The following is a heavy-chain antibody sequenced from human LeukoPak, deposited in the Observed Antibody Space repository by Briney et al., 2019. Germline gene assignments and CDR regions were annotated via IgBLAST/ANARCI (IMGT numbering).Heavy chain of an antibody. D-gene: IGHD6-13*01. CDR2: IWYDGSNK. Sequence: PGGSLRLSYAASGFTFSSYGMHWVRQAPGKGLEWVAVIWYDGSNKYYADSVKGRFTISRDNSKNTLYLQMNSLRAEDTAVYYCARDAVYSSSWQYYWGQGTLVTVSS. CDR3: ARDAVYSSSWQYY. CDR1: GFTFSSYG. J-gene: IGHJ4*02. V-gene: IGHV3-33*01.